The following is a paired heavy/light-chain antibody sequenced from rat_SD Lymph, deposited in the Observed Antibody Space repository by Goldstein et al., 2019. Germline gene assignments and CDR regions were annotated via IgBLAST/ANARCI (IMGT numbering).Heavy chain of an antibody. CDR3: ARRGYSDYFDY. CDR1: GFTFSNYG. V-gene: IGHV5-34*01. Sequence: EVQLVESGGGLVQPGRSLKLSCLASGFTFSNYGMNWIRQAPGKGLEWVASISSSSSYIYYADTVKGRFTISRDNAKNTLYLQMTSLRSEDTALYYCARRGYSDYFDYWGQGVMVTVSS. CDR2: ISSSSSYI. D-gene: IGHD4-3*01. J-gene: IGHJ2*01.
Light chain of an antibody. Sequence: DIQMTQSPSSLPASLGERVTISCRASQGISNNLNWYQQKPDGTIKPLIYYTSNLQSGVPSRFSGSGSGTDYSLTISSLEPEDFAMYYCQQDASFPFTFGSGTKLEIK. CDR1: QGISNN. V-gene: IGKV10S9*01. CDR3: QQDASFPFT. CDR2: YTS. J-gene: IGKJ4*01.